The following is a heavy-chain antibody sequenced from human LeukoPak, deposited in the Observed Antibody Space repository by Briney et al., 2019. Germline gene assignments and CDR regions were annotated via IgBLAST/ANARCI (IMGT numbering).Heavy chain of an antibody. J-gene: IGHJ4*02. CDR2: ISGSGGST. D-gene: IGHD1-26*01. Sequence: GGSLRLSRAASGFTFSSYAMSWVRQAPGKGLEWVSGISGSGGSTKYADSVKGRFTISRDNSKNSLYLQMNSLRAEDTAVYYCAKAQYSGSYPYFDYWGQGTLVTVSS. CDR3: AKAQYSGSYPYFDY. V-gene: IGHV3-23*01. CDR1: GFTFSSYA.